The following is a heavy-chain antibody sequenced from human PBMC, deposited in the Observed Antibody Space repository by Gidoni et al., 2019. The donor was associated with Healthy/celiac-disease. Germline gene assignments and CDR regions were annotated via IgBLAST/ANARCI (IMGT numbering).Heavy chain of an antibody. V-gene: IGHV3-15*07. CDR1: GFTFSNAG. CDR3: TTTFYDSSGYYLQIDY. J-gene: IGHJ4*02. D-gene: IGHD3-22*01. Sequence: EVQLVESGGGLVKPGGSLGLSCAASGFTFSNAGMNWVRQAPGKGLEWVCRIKSKTDGGTTDYAAPVKGRFTISRDDSTNTLYLQMNSLKTEDTAVYYCTTTFYDSSGYYLQIDYWGQGPLVTVSS. CDR2: IKSKTDGGTT.